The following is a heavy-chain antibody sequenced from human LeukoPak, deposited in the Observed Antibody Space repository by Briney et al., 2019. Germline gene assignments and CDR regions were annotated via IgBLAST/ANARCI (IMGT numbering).Heavy chain of an antibody. J-gene: IGHJ5*02. CDR2: ISAYNGNT. CDR1: GYTFTSYG. CDR3: ARSHDSSGYYYESDWFDP. Sequence: ASVKVSCTASGYTFTSYGISWVRQAPGQGLEWMGWISAYNGNTNYPQKLQGRVTMTTDTSTSTAYMELRSLRSDDTAVYYCARSHDSSGYYYESDWFDPWGQGTLVTVSS. D-gene: IGHD3-22*01. V-gene: IGHV1-18*01.